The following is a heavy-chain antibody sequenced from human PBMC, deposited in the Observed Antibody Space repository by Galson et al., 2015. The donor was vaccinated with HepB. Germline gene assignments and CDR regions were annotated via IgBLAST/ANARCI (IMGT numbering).Heavy chain of an antibody. CDR3: ARGPYDYVWGSYLVDY. J-gene: IGHJ4*02. CDR2: ISSSSSTI. V-gene: IGHV3-48*01. CDR1: GFTFSSYS. D-gene: IGHD3-16*02. Sequence: SLRLSCAASGFTFSSYSMNWVRQAPGKGLEWVSYISSSSSTIYYADSVKGRFTISRDNAKNSLYLQMNSLRAEDTAVYYCARGPYDYVWGSYLVDYWGQGTLVTVSS.